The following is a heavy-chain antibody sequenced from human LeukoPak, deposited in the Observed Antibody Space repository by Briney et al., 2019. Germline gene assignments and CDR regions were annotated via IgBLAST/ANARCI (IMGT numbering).Heavy chain of an antibody. D-gene: IGHD3-22*01. Sequence: GGSLRLSCAASGFIFSSYAMHWVRQAPGKGLEWVAVVSYDGINKNYADSVKGRFTISRDNSKNTLYLQMNSLRTEDTAVYYCARGYYYDGSGYCDYSGQGSLVTVSS. CDR2: VSYDGINK. CDR3: ARGYYYDGSGYCDY. CDR1: GFIFSSYA. V-gene: IGHV3-30*04. J-gene: IGHJ4*02.